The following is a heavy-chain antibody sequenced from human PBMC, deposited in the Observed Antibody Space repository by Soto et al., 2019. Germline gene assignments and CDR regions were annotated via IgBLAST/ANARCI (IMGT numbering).Heavy chain of an antibody. V-gene: IGHV3-30*18. J-gene: IGHJ3*02. CDR1: GFTFSSYG. D-gene: IGHD3-10*01. CDR2: ISYDGSNK. Sequence: LRLSCAASGFTFSSYGMHLVRQAPCKGLEWVAVISYDGSNKYYADSVKGRFTISRDNSKNTLYLQMNSLRAEDTAVYYCAKDWVFGAAFDIWGQGTMVTVSS. CDR3: AKDWVFGAAFDI.